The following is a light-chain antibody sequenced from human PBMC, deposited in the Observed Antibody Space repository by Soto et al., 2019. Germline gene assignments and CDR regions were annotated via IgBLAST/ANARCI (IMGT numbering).Light chain of an antibody. V-gene: IGKV1-5*01. CDR2: DAS. J-gene: IGKJ1*01. CDR3: QQYNSYPVT. Sequence: DIQMTQSPSTLSASVGDRVTITCRASQSISSWLAWYQQKPGKAPKLLIYDASSLESGVPSRFSGSGSGTEFTLTISSLQPDDFATYYCQQYNSYPVTFGQGTEVEIK. CDR1: QSISSW.